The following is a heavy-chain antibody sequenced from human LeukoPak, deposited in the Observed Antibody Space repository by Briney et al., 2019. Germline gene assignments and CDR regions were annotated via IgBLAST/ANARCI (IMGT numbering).Heavy chain of an antibody. CDR2: IFYSGST. J-gene: IGHJ4*02. CDR1: GGSISSSNYY. CDR3: AGLVVATATIDY. D-gene: IGHD2-21*02. V-gene: IGHV4-39*01. Sequence: PSETLSLTCTVSGGSISSSNYYWGWLRQPPGKGLEWIGNIFYSGSTYYNPSLKSRVTISVDTSKKQFSLKLSSVTAADTAVYYCAGLVVATATIDYWGQGTLVTVSS.